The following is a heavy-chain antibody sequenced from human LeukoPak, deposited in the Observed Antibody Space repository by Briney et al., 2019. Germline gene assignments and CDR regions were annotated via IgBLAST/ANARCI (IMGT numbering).Heavy chain of an antibody. D-gene: IGHD2-15*01. J-gene: IGHJ4*02. Sequence: GGSLRLSCAASGFTFSSYEMHWVRQAPGKGLEWVSYISNSGSTIYYADSVKGRFTISRDNAKNSLYLQMNSLRAEDTAVYYCARDSGGSSPFDYWGQGTLVTVSS. CDR1: GFTFSSYE. CDR2: ISNSGSTI. V-gene: IGHV3-48*03. CDR3: ARDSGGSSPFDY.